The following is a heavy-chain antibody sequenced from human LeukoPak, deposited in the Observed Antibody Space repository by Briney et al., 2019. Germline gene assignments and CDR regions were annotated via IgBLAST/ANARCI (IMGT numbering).Heavy chain of an antibody. CDR2: ISSSGGTI. Sequence: PGGSLRLSCAASGFTFSSYEMNWVRQAPGKGLECVSYISSSGGTISYADSVKGRFTISRDNAKNALYLQMNSLRAEDTAVYYCAREGYYSGLDVWGQGTTVTVSS. CDR1: GFTFSSYE. V-gene: IGHV3-48*03. CDR3: AREGYYSGLDV. J-gene: IGHJ6*02.